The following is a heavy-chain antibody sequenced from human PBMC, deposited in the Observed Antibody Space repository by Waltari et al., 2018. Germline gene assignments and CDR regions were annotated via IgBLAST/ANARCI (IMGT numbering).Heavy chain of an antibody. CDR1: GFTLSSYS. V-gene: IGHV3-21*01. Sequence: EVQLVESGGGLVKPGGSLRLSCAASGFTLSSYSMKWVGQAPGKGLELVSSISSSSSYIYYADSVKGRFTISRDNAKNSLYLQMNSLRAEDTAVYYCARRGSYYYYYGMDVWGQGTTVTVSS. D-gene: IGHD3-16*01. J-gene: IGHJ6*02. CDR2: ISSSSSYI. CDR3: ARRGSYYYYYGMDV.